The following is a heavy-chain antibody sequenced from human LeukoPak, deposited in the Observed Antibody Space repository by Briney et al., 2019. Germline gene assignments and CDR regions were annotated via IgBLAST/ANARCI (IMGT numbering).Heavy chain of an antibody. CDR2: INHSGST. J-gene: IGHJ4*02. CDR1: GGSFSGYY. V-gene: IGHV4-34*01. CDR3: ARRGAYSTAPDY. Sequence: PSETLSLTCAVYGGSFSGYYWSWIRQPPGKGLEGIGEINHSGSTNYNPSLKSRVTISVDTSKNQFSPKLSSVTAADTAVYYCARRGAYSTAPDYWGQGTLVTVSS. D-gene: IGHD4-11*01.